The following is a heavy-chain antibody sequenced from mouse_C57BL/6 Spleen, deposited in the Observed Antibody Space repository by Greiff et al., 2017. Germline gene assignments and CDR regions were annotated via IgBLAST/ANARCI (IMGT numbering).Heavy chain of an antibody. V-gene: IGHV1-69*01. CDR1: GYTFTSYW. CDR2: IDPSDSYT. J-gene: IGHJ3*01. CDR3: AREGAY. Sequence: VKLQQPGAVLVMPGASVKLSCKASGYTFTSYWMHWVKQRPGQGLEWIGEIDPSDSYTNYNQKFKGKSTLTVDKSSSTAYMQRSSLTSEDSAVFYCAREGAYWGQGTLVTVSA.